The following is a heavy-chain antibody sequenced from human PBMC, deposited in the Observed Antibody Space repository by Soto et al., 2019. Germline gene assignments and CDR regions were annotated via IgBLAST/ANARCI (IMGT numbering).Heavy chain of an antibody. CDR1: GGSISSGGYY. V-gene: IGHV4-31*03. J-gene: IGHJ4*02. D-gene: IGHD3-10*01. CDR2: IYYSGST. Sequence: SETLSLTCTVSGGSISSGGYYWTWIRQHPGKGLEWIGYIYYSGSTYYNPSLKSRVTISVDTSKNQFSLKLSSVTAADTAVYYCARGRTYGPFDYWGQGTLVTVSS. CDR3: ARGRTYGPFDY.